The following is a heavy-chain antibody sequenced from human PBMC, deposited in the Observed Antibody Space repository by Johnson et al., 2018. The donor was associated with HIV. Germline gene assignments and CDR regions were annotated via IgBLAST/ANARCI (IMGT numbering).Heavy chain of an antibody. CDR3: AKDRALGWWRIGAFDI. CDR2: INWNGGSK. V-gene: IGHV3-20*04. J-gene: IGHJ3*02. D-gene: IGHD2-21*01. CDR1: GFTFNDYG. Sequence: VQLVESGGSVVWPGGSLRLSCAASGFTFNDYGMSWVRHVPGKGLEWVSGINWNGGSKGYADSVKGRFTISRDNAKNSLYLQMNSLTVEDPALYYGAKDRALGWWRIGAFDIWGQGTMFTVSS.